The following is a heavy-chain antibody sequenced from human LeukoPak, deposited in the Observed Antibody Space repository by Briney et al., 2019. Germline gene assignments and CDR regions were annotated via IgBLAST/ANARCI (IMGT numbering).Heavy chain of an antibody. J-gene: IGHJ6*02. Sequence: GGSLRLSCAASGFTVSSNYMSRVRQAPGKGLEWVSVIYSGGSTYYADSVKGRFTISRDNSKNTLYLQMNSLRAEDTAVYYCASTRLADTAMVPPYYYYGMDVWGQGTTVTVSS. CDR3: ASTRLADTAMVPPYYYYGMDV. V-gene: IGHV3-53*01. CDR2: IYSGGST. D-gene: IGHD5-18*01. CDR1: GFTVSSNY.